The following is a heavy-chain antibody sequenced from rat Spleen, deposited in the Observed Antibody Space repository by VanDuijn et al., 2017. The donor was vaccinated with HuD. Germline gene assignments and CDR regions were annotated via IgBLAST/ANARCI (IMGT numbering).Heavy chain of an antibody. D-gene: IGHD3-1*01. CDR1: GFTFNNYW. V-gene: IGHV5-31*01. J-gene: IGHJ2*01. Sequence: EVQLVETGGGLVQPGRSLKLSCVASGFTFNNYWLTWIRQAPGKGLEWVASITNAGGDTYYRDSVKGRFTISRDNAKSTLYLQMDSLRSEDTATYYCARGAPLDYWGQGVMVTVSS. CDR3: ARGAPLDY. CDR2: ITNAGGDT.